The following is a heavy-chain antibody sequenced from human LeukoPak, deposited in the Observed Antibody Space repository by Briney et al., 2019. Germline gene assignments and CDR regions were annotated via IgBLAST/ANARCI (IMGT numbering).Heavy chain of an antibody. D-gene: IGHD6-19*01. CDR3: ARDLVGYSSVGYFDY. CDR1: GCTFISYL. CDR2: IKQDGSEK. J-gene: IGHJ4*02. Sequence: GWALRLSCAASGCTFISYLMSWVRQAPGKGLEWVANIKQDGSEKYYVDSVNGRCTISRDNAKNALYLQMKSLRAEDKAVYYCARDLVGYSSVGYFDYWGQGTLVTVSS. V-gene: IGHV3-7*01.